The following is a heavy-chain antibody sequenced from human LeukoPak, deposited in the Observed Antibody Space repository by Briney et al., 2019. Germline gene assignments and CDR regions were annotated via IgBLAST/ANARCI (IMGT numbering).Heavy chain of an antibody. D-gene: IGHD3-3*01. CDR1: GFTFSSYG. J-gene: IGHJ3*02. CDR3: AEDVITIFGVAPDAFDI. Sequence: GGSLRLSCAASGFTFSSYGMHWVRQAPGKGLEWVAFIRYDGSNKYYADSVKGRFTISRDNSKNTLYLQMNSLRAEDTAVYYCAEDVITIFGVAPDAFDIWGQGTMVTVSS. V-gene: IGHV3-30*02. CDR2: IRYDGSNK.